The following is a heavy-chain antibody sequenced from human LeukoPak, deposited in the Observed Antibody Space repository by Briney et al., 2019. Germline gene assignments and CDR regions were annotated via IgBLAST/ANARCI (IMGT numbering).Heavy chain of an antibody. CDR2: ISGSGGST. D-gene: IGHD2-2*01. CDR1: GFTFSSYA. CDR3: AKVKSAYKYCSSTSCYAGPFDY. J-gene: IGHJ4*02. Sequence: PGRSLRLSCAASGFTFSSYAMSWVRQAPGKGLEWVSAISGSGGSTYYADSVKGRFTISRDNSENTLYLQMNSLRAEDTAVYYCAKVKSAYKYCSSTSCYAGPFDYWGQGTLVTVSS. V-gene: IGHV3-23*01.